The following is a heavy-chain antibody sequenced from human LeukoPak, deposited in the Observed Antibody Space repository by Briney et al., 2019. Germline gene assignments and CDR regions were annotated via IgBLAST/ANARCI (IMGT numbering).Heavy chain of an antibody. Sequence: SETLSLTCAVYGGSFSGYYWSWIRQPPGKGLEWIGEINHSGSTNYNPSLKGRVTISVDTSKNQFSLKLSSVTAADTAVYYCARALSPDDFWSGYTNDYFDYWGQGTLVTVSS. D-gene: IGHD3-3*01. CDR2: INHSGST. CDR1: GGSFSGYY. J-gene: IGHJ4*02. CDR3: ARALSPDDFWSGYTNDYFDY. V-gene: IGHV4-34*01.